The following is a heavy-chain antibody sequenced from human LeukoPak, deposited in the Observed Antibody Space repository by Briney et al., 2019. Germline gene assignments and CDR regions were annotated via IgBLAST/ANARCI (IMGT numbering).Heavy chain of an antibody. J-gene: IGHJ5*01. Sequence: GGSLRLSCEASGFTFSTYGMHWVRQAPGKGLEWVPSISSTSAYIHYADSVKGRFTISRDNVDNVVYLEVNSLGAEDTATYYCARVAVSGPTGWFDSWGQGTLVIVSS. CDR2: ISSTSAYI. D-gene: IGHD2-8*02. V-gene: IGHV3-21*01. CDR3: ARVAVSGPTGWFDS. CDR1: GFTFSTYG.